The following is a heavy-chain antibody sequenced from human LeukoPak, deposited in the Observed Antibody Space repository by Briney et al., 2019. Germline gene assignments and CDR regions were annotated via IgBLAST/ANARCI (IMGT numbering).Heavy chain of an antibody. CDR3: ARDPYSGNYGNDYYYYMDV. CDR2: ITRSGTYI. Sequence: GGSLRLSCAASGFTFSNYNMNWVRQAPGKAMEWVSSITRSGTYIFYADSVKGRFTISRDNAKNSLYLQMDSLGPENTAVYYCARDPYSGNYGNDYYYYMDVWGKGTTVTISS. V-gene: IGHV3-21*01. CDR1: GFTFSNYN. J-gene: IGHJ6*03. D-gene: IGHD1-26*01.